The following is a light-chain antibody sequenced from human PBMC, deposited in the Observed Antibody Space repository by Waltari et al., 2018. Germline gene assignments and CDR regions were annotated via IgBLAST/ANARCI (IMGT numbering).Light chain of an antibody. CDR3: QAWDSSTASVV. CDR2: QDS. V-gene: IGLV3-1*01. Sequence: SYELTQPPSVSVSPGQTASITCPGDKLGDHYACWYQQKPGQSPVLVIYQDSKRPSGIPERFSGSNSGNTATLTISGTQAMDEADYYCQAWDSSTASVVFGGGTKLTVL. CDR1: KLGDHY. J-gene: IGLJ2*01.